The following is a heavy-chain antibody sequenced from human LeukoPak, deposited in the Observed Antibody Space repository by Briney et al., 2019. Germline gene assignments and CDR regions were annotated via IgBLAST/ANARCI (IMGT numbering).Heavy chain of an antibody. CDR3: ARYATSSGSRWLEP. Sequence: PGGSLRLSCAASGFTLSSYWMSWVRQAPGKGLEGVAHIKQDGSDKYYVDSVKGGFTISRENANNSLYLQMNSLRAEDTAVYYCARYATSSGSRWLEPWGQGTLVTVSS. CDR1: GFTLSSYW. D-gene: IGHD6-19*01. J-gene: IGHJ5*02. CDR2: IKQDGSDK. V-gene: IGHV3-7*01.